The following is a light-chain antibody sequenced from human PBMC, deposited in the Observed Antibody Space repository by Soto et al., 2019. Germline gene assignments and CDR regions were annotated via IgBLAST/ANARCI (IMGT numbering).Light chain of an antibody. CDR1: QRVGIN. Sequence: EIVMTQSPATLSVSPGETATLSCRASQRVGINLAWYQQKPGQAPRLLIYSASTRASGIPDRFSGSGSGTEFTLTISSLQSEDFAFFYCQQYDDWPRTFGQGTRWIS. J-gene: IGKJ1*01. CDR3: QQYDDWPRT. V-gene: IGKV3-15*01. CDR2: SAS.